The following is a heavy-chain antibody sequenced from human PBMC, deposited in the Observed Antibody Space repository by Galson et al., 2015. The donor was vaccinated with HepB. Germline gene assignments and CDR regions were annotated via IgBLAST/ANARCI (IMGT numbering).Heavy chain of an antibody. CDR3: ARADRSVNYYFGMDV. CDR2: IIPTSGTT. Sequence: SVKVSCKASEDAFSRYTISWVRLAPGQGLEWMGGIIPTSGTTNYAQKFQGRVSLTADTSTSTVYMELTSLRSDDTAVYYCARADRSVNYYFGMDVWGQGTTVTVSS. CDR1: EDAFSRYT. J-gene: IGHJ6*02. V-gene: IGHV1-69*06.